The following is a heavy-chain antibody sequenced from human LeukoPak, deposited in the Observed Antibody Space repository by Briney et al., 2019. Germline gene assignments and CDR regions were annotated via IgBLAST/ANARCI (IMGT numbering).Heavy chain of an antibody. Sequence: SGGSLRLSCAASGFTFSSFTMNRVRPAPGKGLEGVSSISSSSNYIYYADSVKGRFTISRDNAKNSLYLQMSSLRAEDTAVYYCARSSGTYDYWGQGTLVTVSS. CDR1: GFTFSSFT. V-gene: IGHV3-21*01. CDR2: ISSSSNYI. CDR3: ARSSGTYDY. D-gene: IGHD3-10*01. J-gene: IGHJ4*02.